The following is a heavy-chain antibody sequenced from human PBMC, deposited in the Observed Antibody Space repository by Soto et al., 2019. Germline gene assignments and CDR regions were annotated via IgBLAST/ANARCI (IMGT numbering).Heavy chain of an antibody. V-gene: IGHV1-69*06. J-gene: IGHJ6*02. Sequence: SVKVSCKASGGTFSSYAISWVRQAPGQGLEWMGGIIPIFGTANYAQKFQGRVTITADKSTSTAYMELSSLRSEDTAVYYCARGEGRGGTYYYGSGSYSQCYYGMDVWGQGTTVTVS. D-gene: IGHD3-10*01. CDR3: ARGEGRGGTYYYGSGSYSQCYYGMDV. CDR2: IIPIFGTA. CDR1: GGTFSSYA.